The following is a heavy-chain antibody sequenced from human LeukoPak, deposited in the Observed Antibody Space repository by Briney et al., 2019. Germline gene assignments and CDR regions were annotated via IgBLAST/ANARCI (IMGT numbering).Heavy chain of an antibody. CDR3: AKEHPPFRWNGRKNYFDY. D-gene: IGHD4-23*01. CDR1: GGSFSGYY. CDR2: INHSGST. V-gene: IGHV4-34*01. Sequence: SETLSLTCAVYGGSFSGYYWSWIRQPPGKGLEWIGEINHSGSTNYNPSLKSRVTISVDTSKNQFSLKLSSVTAADTAVYYCAKEHPPFRWNGRKNYFDYWGQGTLVTVSS. J-gene: IGHJ4*02.